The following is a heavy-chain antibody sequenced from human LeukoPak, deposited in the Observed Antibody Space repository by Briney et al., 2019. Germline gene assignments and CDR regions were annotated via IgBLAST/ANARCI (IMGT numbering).Heavy chain of an antibody. CDR3: ARDWNYKARRPDAFDI. CDR1: GFTFSSYW. Sequence: GGSLRLSCAASGFTFSSYWMSWVRQAPGKRLEWVANIKQDGSEKYYVDSVKGRFTISRDNAKNSLYLQMNSLRAEDTAVYYCARDWNYKARRPDAFDIWGQGTMVTVSS. D-gene: IGHD1-7*01. V-gene: IGHV3-7*01. CDR2: IKQDGSEK. J-gene: IGHJ3*02.